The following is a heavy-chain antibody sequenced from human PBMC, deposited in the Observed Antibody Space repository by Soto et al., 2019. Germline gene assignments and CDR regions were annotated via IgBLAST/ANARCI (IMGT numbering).Heavy chain of an antibody. CDR1: GYTFSSYY. CDR3: ARDWGFGY. V-gene: IGHV1-46*01. Sequence: ASVKVSCKASGYTFSSYYMHWVRQAPGQGLEWMGVINPSGDSTSYAQKFQGRVTMTRDTSTSTLFMELSSLRSEDTAVYFCARDWGFGYSGQGTQVTVSS. CDR2: INPSGDST. D-gene: IGHD3-16*01. J-gene: IGHJ4*02.